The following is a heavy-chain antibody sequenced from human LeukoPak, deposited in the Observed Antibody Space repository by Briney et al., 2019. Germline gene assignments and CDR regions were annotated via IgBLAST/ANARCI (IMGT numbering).Heavy chain of an antibody. D-gene: IGHD6-13*01. V-gene: IGHV4-61*02. CDR1: GGSISSGSYY. J-gene: IGHJ4*02. Sequence: PSETLSLTCTVSGGSISSGSYYWSWIRQPAGKGLEWIGRIYTSGSTNYNPSLKSRVTISVDTSKNQFSLKLSSVTAADTAVYYCAKSLRERREFIPAAGTLNRLFDYWGQGTLVTVSS. CDR2: IYTSGST. CDR3: AKSLRERREFIPAAGTLNRLFDY.